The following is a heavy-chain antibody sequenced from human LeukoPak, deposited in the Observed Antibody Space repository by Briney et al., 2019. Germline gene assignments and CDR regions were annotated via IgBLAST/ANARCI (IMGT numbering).Heavy chain of an antibody. CDR3: ARDSGSYPYYYMDV. CDR2: ISSSSSYI. D-gene: IGHD1-26*01. V-gene: IGHV3-21*01. CDR1: GFTFSSYS. J-gene: IGHJ6*03. Sequence: GGSLRLSCAASGFTFSSYSMNWVRQAPGKGLEWVSSISSSSSYIYYADSVKGRFTISRDNAKNSLYLQMNSLRAEDTVVYYCARDSGSYPYYYMDVWGKGTRSPSP.